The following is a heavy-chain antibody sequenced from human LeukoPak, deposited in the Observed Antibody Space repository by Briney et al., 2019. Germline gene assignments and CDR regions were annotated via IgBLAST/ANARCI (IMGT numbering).Heavy chain of an antibody. D-gene: IGHD6-13*01. CDR2: ISSGGNTI. V-gene: IGHV3-11*01. J-gene: IGHJ4*02. CDR1: GFTFSDHY. CDR3: AKETYSSSFFDY. Sequence: GGSLRLSCAASGFTFSDHYMSWIRQAPGKGLEWVSYISSGGNTIHYADSVKGRFTISRDNSKNTLYLQVNSLGAEDTAVYYCAKETYSSSFFDYWGQGALVTVSS.